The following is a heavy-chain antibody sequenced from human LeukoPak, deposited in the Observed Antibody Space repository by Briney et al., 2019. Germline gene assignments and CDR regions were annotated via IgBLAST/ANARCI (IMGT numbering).Heavy chain of an antibody. CDR3: AGGDGIAARLGDAFDI. V-gene: IGHV4-4*07. D-gene: IGHD6-6*01. Sequence: SETLSLTCTVSGGSISSYYWSWIRQPAGKGLEWIGRIYTSGSTNYNPSLKSRVTMSVDTSKNQFSLKLSSVTAADTAVYYCAGGDGIAARLGDAFDIWGQGTMVTVSS. CDR2: IYTSGST. CDR1: GGSISSYY. J-gene: IGHJ3*02.